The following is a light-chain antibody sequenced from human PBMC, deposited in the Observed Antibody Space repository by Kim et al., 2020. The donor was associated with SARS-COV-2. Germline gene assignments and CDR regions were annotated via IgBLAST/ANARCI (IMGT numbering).Light chain of an antibody. Sequence: QAGLTQPPSVSKDLRQTATLTCTGNSNNVGNKGAAWLQQHQGHPPKLLSFRNNSRPSGISGRLSASRSGNTASLTITGLLPEDEADYYCSAWDTTLSAWLFGGGTQLTVL. CDR1: SNNVGNKG. CDR2: RNN. J-gene: IGLJ2*01. CDR3: SAWDTTLSAWL. V-gene: IGLV10-54*01.